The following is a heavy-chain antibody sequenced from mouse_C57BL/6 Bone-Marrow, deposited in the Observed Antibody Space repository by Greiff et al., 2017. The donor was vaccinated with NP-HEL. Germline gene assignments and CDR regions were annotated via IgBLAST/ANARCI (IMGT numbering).Heavy chain of an antibody. V-gene: IGHV3-6*01. CDR3: ASAYGNYLDY. CDR1: GYSITSGYY. J-gene: IGHJ2*01. D-gene: IGHD2-10*02. CDR2: ISYDGST. Sequence: EVKLVESGPGLVKPSQSLSLTCSVTGYSITSGYYWNWIRRFPGNKLEWVGSISYDGSTNYSPSLKNRISITRDTSKIQFFLKLNSVTAEDTATYYCASAYGNYLDYWGQGTTLTVSS.